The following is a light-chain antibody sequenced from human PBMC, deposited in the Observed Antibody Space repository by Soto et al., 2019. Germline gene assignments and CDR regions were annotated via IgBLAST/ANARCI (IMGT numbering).Light chain of an antibody. CDR2: EGS. V-gene: IGLV2-23*03. Sequence: QSALTQPASVSGSPGQSITISCTGTSSDVGTYNLVSWYQQHPGKAPKLMIYEGSKRPSGVSNRFSGSKSGNTASLTISGLQAEDEADYYCCSYAGISTFVVFGGWTKVTVL. CDR1: SSDVGTYNL. CDR3: CSYAGISTFVV. J-gene: IGLJ2*01.